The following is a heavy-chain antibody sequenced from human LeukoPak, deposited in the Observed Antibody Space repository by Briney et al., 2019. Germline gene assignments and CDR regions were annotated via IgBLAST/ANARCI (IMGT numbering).Heavy chain of an antibody. CDR1: GGSFSGYY. J-gene: IGHJ4*02. D-gene: IGHD3-22*01. V-gene: IGHV4-34*01. CDR3: ARVIYGYYYDSSGYYPPTKSYYSDY. Sequence: KPSETLSLTCAVYGGSFSGYYWSWIRQPPGKGLEWIGEINHSGSTNYNPSLKSRVTISVDTSKNQFSLKLSSVTAADTAVYYCARVIYGYYYDSSGYYPPTKSYYSDYWGQGTLVTVSS. CDR2: INHSGST.